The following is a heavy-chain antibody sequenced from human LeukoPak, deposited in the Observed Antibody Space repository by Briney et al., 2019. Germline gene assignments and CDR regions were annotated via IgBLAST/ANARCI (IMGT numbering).Heavy chain of an antibody. D-gene: IGHD6-13*01. Sequence: SVKVSCKASGGTFSSYAISWVRQAPGQGLEWMGGIIPIFGTANYAQKFQGRVTITTDESTSTAYMELSSLRSEDTAVYYCASQTWGIAAAGTADYWGQGTLVTVSS. V-gene: IGHV1-69*05. J-gene: IGHJ4*02. CDR2: IIPIFGTA. CDR1: GGTFSSYA. CDR3: ASQTWGIAAAGTADY.